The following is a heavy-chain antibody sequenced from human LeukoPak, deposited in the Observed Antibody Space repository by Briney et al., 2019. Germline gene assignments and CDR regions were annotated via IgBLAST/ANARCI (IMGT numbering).Heavy chain of an antibody. D-gene: IGHD4/OR15-4a*01. V-gene: IGHV3-7*01. CDR3: ARGEVPGAERNWLDP. CDR2: IKQDGTEK. CDR1: GFTFSNYW. Sequence: GGSLRLSCAASGFTFSNYWMSWVRQAPGKGLEWVATIKQDGTEKYSVDSVKGRFTIARDNAKSSLFLQMNSLRAEDTAVYYCARGEVPGAERNWLDPWGQGTLVTVSS. J-gene: IGHJ5*02.